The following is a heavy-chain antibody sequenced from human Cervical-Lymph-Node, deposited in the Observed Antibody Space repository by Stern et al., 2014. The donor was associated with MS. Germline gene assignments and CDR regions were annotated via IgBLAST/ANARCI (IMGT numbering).Heavy chain of an antibody. Sequence: VPPVESGAEVKKPGSSVRVSCKASGGSFSSYAISWVRQAPGQGLEWMGGIIPIFGSAHYARKFQGRVTITTDDSTSTAYMEVNSLRSEDTAVYYCASSVGELTPEAVRGQGTTVTV. J-gene: IGHJ6*02. CDR3: ASSVGELTPEAV. V-gene: IGHV1-69*01. CDR1: GGSFSSYA. D-gene: IGHD3-10*01. CDR2: IIPIFGSA.